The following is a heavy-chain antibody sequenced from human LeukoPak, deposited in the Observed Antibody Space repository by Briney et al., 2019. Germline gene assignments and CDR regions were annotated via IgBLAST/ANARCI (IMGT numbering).Heavy chain of an antibody. Sequence: SETLSLTCAVYGGSFSGYYWSWIRQPPGKGLEWIGEINHGGSTNYNPSLKSRVTISVDTSKNQFSLKLSSVTAADTAVYYCARDYGDGTGAEGYWGQGTLVTVSS. CDR1: GGSFSGYY. J-gene: IGHJ4*02. CDR3: ARDYGDGTGAEGY. V-gene: IGHV4-34*01. D-gene: IGHD4-17*01. CDR2: INHGGST.